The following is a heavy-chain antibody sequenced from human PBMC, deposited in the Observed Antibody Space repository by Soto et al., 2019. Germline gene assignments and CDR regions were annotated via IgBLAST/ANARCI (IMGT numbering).Heavy chain of an antibody. CDR3: ARGPRIAAAGTDYYYGMDV. CDR1: GSTFTSYA. D-gene: IGHD6-13*01. Sequence: GASVKVSCKDSGSTFTSYAMHWVRQAPGQRLEWMGWINAGNGNTKYSQKFQGRVTITRDTSASTAYMELSSLRSEDTAAYYCARGPRIAAAGTDYYYGMDVWGQGTTVTVSS. V-gene: IGHV1-3*01. CDR2: INAGNGNT. J-gene: IGHJ6*02.